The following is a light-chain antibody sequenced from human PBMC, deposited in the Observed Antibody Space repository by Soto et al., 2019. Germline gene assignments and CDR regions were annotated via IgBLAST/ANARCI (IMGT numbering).Light chain of an antibody. J-gene: IGLJ3*02. CDR2: RVI. V-gene: IGLV2-14*03. CDR1: SSDIGRYDY. CDR3: GSYTSATTWV. Sequence: QSALTQPASVSGAPGQSITISCTGTSSDIGRYDYVSWYQQLPGKATKLMIDRVIYRPSGVSDRFSGSTSGTSASLSISGRQAEDYASYFCGSYTSATTWVFGGGTKVTVL.